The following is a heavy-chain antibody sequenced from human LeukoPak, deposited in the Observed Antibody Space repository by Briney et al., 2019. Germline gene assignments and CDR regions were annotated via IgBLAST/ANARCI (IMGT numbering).Heavy chain of an antibody. CDR1: GFTFSSYA. CDR3: AIRGHYGDFDDAFDI. J-gene: IGHJ3*02. CDR2: ISGSGGST. Sequence: PGGSLRLSCAASGFTFSSYAMSWVRQAPGKGLEWVSAISGSGGSTYYADSVKGRFTISRDNSKNTLYLQMNSLRAEDTAVSYRAIRGHYGDFDDAFDIWGQGTMVAVSS. V-gene: IGHV3-23*01. D-gene: IGHD4-17*01.